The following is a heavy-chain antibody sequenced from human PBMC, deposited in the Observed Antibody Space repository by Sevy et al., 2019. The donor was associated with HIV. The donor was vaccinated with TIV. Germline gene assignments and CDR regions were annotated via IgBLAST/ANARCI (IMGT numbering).Heavy chain of an antibody. J-gene: IGHJ4*02. D-gene: IGHD3-22*01. Sequence: GGSLRLSCAASGFTFSSYAMSWVRQAPGKGLEWVSAISGSGGSTYYADSVKGRFTISRDNSKNSLYLQMNSLRAEDTALYYCARVGTYYDSSHYAYYFDYWGQGTLVTVSS. CDR1: GFTFSSYA. CDR3: ARVGTYYDSSHYAYYFDY. V-gene: IGHV3-23*01. CDR2: ISGSGGST.